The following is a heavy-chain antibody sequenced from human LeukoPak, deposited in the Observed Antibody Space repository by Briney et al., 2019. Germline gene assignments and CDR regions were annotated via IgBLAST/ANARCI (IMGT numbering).Heavy chain of an antibody. V-gene: IGHV1-18*01. J-gene: IGHJ4*02. Sequence: GASVKVSCKASGYSFISYGISWVRQAPGQGLDWMGWISVYNGNIHYAQKFQGRVTVTTDTSTNTAYMELRSLRSDDTAVYYCARAISYGSGSYYLFDYWGQGTLVTVSS. CDR2: ISVYNGNI. CDR3: ARAISYGSGSYYLFDY. CDR1: GYSFISYG. D-gene: IGHD3-10*01.